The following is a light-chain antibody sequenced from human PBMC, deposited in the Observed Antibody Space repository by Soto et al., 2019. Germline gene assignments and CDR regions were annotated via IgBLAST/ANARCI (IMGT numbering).Light chain of an antibody. J-gene: IGKJ4*01. V-gene: IGKV3-20*01. CDR3: QQYGRSPLT. CDR2: GAS. CDR1: QSLSSSY. Sequence: EIVLTQSPGTLSLSPGERATLSCRASQSLSSSYLAWYQQKPGQAPRLLIYGASSRATGIPDRFSGSGSGTDFTLTISRLEPEDFAVYHCQQYGRSPLTFGGGTKVDIK.